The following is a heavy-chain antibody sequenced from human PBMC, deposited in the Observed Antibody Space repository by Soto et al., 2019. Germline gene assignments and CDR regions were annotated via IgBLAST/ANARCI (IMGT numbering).Heavy chain of an antibody. J-gene: IGHJ3*02. CDR1: GYSFTSYW. Sequence: PGESLKISCKGSGYSFTSYWIGWVRQMPGKGLEWMGIIYPGDSDTRYSPSFQGQVTISADKSISTAYLQWSSLKASDTAMYYCARPRIAVAGTDAFDIWGQGTMVTVSS. D-gene: IGHD6-19*01. CDR2: IYPGDSDT. V-gene: IGHV5-51*01. CDR3: ARPRIAVAGTDAFDI.